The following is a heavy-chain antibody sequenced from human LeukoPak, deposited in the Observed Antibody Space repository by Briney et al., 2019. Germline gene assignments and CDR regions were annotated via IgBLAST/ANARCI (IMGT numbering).Heavy chain of an antibody. J-gene: IGHJ4*02. CDR1: GGSISRFSYY. D-gene: IGHD4-17*01. Sequence: SETLSLTCTVFGGSISRFSYYWGWIRQPPGKGLEWIGSIFYSGSANYNPSFKSRVTISLDTSKNQFSLKLTSLTAADTAVYYCARATPPRSYEYGDSRSFDYWGQGTLVTVSS. CDR3: ARATPPRSYEYGDSRSFDY. V-gene: IGHV4-39*01. CDR2: IFYSGSA.